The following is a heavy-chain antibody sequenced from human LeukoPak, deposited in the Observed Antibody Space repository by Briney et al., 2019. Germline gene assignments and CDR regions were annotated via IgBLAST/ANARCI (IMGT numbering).Heavy chain of an antibody. J-gene: IGHJ6*02. Sequence: GGSLRLSCAASGFTFSSYSMNWVRQAPGRGLEWVANIKHDGSEKYYVDSVKGRFTISRDNAKNSLYVQMNSLRAEDTAVYYCARARGMDVWGQGTTVTVSS. CDR1: GFTFSSYS. V-gene: IGHV3-7*01. CDR2: IKHDGSEK. CDR3: ARARGMDV.